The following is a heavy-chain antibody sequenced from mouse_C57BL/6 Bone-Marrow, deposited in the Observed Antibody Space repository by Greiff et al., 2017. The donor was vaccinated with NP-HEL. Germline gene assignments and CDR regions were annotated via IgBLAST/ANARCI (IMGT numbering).Heavy chain of an antibody. J-gene: IGHJ2*01. CDR2: IYPGSGST. CDR3: ASTRYDYPLFDY. D-gene: IGHD2-4*01. CDR1: GYTFTSYW. Sequence: QVQLQQPGAELVKPGASVKMSCKASGYTFTSYWITWVKQRPGQGLEWIGDIYPGSGSTNYNEKFKSKATLTVDTSSSTAYMQLSSLTSEDSAVYYCASTRYDYPLFDYWGQGTTLTVSS. V-gene: IGHV1-55*01.